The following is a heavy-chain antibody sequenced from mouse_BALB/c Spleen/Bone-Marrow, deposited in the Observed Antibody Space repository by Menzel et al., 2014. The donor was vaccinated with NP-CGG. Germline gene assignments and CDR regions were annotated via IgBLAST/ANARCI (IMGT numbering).Heavy chain of an antibody. CDR1: GFTFSSFG. CDR2: ISSGSSTI. Sequence: EVKLMESGGGLVQPGGSRKLSCAASGFTFSSFGIHWVRQAPEKGLEWVAYISSGSSTIYYADTVKGRFTISRDSPKNTLFLQMTSLRSEDTAMYYCARSGYGDYYAMDYWGQGTSVTVSS. D-gene: IGHD2-10*02. CDR3: ARSGYGDYYAMDY. J-gene: IGHJ4*01. V-gene: IGHV5-17*02.